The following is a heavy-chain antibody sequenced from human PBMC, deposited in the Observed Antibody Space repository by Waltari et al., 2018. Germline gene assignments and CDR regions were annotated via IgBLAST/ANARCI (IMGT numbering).Heavy chain of an antibody. D-gene: IGHD6-6*01. CDR3: ARAPRGIAARSEYYFDY. CDR2: IDYSGTI. CDR1: GGSISSSSYY. V-gene: IGHV4-39*07. J-gene: IGHJ4*02. Sequence: QLQLQESGPGLVKPSEPLSLTCPVSGGSISSSSYYWGWLRQPPGNAMEWIGVIDYSGTIYYNQTLKSRVTMSVDTSKNRFSLKLSSVTAADTAVYYGARAPRGIAARSEYYFDYWGQGTLVTVSS.